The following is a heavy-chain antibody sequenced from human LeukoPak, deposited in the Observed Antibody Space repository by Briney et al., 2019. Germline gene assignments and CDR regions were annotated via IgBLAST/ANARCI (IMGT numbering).Heavy chain of an antibody. CDR3: AKDWALRSYFDY. V-gene: IGHV3-23*01. CDR2: ISGSGGST. J-gene: IGHJ4*02. D-gene: IGHD1-26*01. CDR1: GFTLSSYA. Sequence: GRSLRLSCAASGFTLSSYAMSWARQAPGKGLEWVSAISGSGGSTYYADTVKGQFTITIDKSKNTLYLQMNSRRAEDTAVYFYAKDWALRSYFDYWGQGTLVTVSS.